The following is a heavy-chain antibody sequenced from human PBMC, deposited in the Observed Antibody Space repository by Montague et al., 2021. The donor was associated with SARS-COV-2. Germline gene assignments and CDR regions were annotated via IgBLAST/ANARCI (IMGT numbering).Heavy chain of an antibody. CDR1: GYSISSGYY. J-gene: IGHJ6*02. V-gene: IGHV4-38-2*02. CDR3: ARDRPRSYYYDSGTYTWGGYGMDV. D-gene: IGHD3-10*01. Sequence: SETLSLTCSVSGYSISSGYYWGWIRQPPGKELEWVGCISYIGKTYYSPSLKSRLTISLDSSKNQFSLQARSVTAADTAVYYCARDRPRSYYYDSGTYTWGGYGMDVWGQGTTVAVSS. CDR2: ISYIGKT.